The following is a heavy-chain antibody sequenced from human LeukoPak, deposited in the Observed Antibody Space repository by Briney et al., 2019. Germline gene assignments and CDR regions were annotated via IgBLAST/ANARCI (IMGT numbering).Heavy chain of an antibody. CDR1: GGSISSSSYY. CDR3: ARQKFRRYCSSTSCSDAFDI. V-gene: IGHV4-39*07. D-gene: IGHD2-2*01. J-gene: IGHJ3*02. Sequence: PSETLSLTCTVSGGSISSSSYYWGWIRQPPGKGLEWIGSIYYSGSTYYNPSLKSRVTISVDTSKNQFSLKLSSVTAADTAVYYCARQKFRRYCSSTSCSDAFDIWGQGTMVTVSS. CDR2: IYYSGST.